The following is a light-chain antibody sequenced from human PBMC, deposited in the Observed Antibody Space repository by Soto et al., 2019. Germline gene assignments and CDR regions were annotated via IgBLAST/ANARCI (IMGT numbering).Light chain of an antibody. J-gene: IGKJ4*01. V-gene: IGKV1-39*01. CDR2: GAS. CDR1: RTINTY. Sequence: DVRMTQSPSSLSASVGDAITITCRASRTINTYLNWFQQKPGEPPRLLIYGASTLHDGVPSRFSGSGSGADFPPTISGLQPEDVASYDCQQTYSDISFGGGTKV. CDR3: QQTYSDIS.